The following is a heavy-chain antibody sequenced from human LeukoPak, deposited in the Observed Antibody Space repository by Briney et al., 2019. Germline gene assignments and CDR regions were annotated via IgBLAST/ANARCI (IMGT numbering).Heavy chain of an antibody. J-gene: IGHJ4*02. CDR1: GFTFSDYY. V-gene: IGHV3-11*04. CDR2: ISSSGSTI. CDR3: ARDISFSNSSGYYHY. Sequence: GGSLRLSCAASGFTFSDYYMSWIRQAPGKGLEWVSYISSSGSTIYYADSVKGRFTISRDNSKNTLYLQMNSLRAEDTAVYYCARDISFSNSSGYYHYWGQGTLVTVSS. D-gene: IGHD3-22*01.